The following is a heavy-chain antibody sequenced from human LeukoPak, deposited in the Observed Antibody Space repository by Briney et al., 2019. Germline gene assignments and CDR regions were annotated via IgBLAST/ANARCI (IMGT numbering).Heavy chain of an antibody. CDR1: GGSISSGGYY. CDR3: ARHKHRSYGSGVDWFDP. J-gene: IGHJ5*02. V-gene: IGHV4-30-2*01. D-gene: IGHD3-10*01. CDR2: IYHSGST. Sequence: SETLSLTCTVSGGSISSGGYYWSWIRQPPGKGLEWIGYIYHSGSTYYNPSLKSRVTISVDTSKNQFSLKLSSVTAADTAVYYCARHKHRSYGSGVDWFDPWGQGTLVTVSS.